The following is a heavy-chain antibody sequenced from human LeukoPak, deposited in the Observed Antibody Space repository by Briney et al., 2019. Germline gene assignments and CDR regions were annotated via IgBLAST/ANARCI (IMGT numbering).Heavy chain of an antibody. Sequence: SETLSLTCTVSGASISSYYWSWIRQPPGKGLEWIGYIYYSGSTNYNPSLKSRVTISVDTSKNQFSLKLSSVTAADTAVYYCASGPFGYCSSTSCQGGYYYMDVWGKGTTVTVSS. D-gene: IGHD2-2*03. J-gene: IGHJ6*03. CDR2: IYYSGST. CDR1: GASISSYY. V-gene: IGHV4-59*01. CDR3: ASGPFGYCSSTSCQGGYYYMDV.